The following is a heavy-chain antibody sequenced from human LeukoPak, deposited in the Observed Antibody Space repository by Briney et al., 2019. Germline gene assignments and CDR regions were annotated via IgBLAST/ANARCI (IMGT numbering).Heavy chain of an antibody. CDR1: GGSISSSSYY. CDR3: ARGRYYGPWALDI. D-gene: IGHD3-10*01. Sequence: SETLSLTCTVSGGSISSSSYYWGWIRQPPGKGLEWIGSIYYSGSTYYNPSLKSRVTISVDTSKNRFSLKLNSVTAADTAVYYCARGRYYGPWALDIWGQGTMVTVSS. J-gene: IGHJ3*02. V-gene: IGHV4-39*07. CDR2: IYYSGST.